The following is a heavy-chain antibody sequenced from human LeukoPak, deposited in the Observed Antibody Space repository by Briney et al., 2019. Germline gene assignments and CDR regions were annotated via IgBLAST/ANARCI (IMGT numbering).Heavy chain of an antibody. J-gene: IGHJ6*02. D-gene: IGHD6-19*01. Sequence: GGSLRLSCAASGFTVSSNYMSWVRQAPGNGLEWVSVIYSGGSTYYADSVKGRFTISRDNSKNTLYLQMNSLRAEDTAVYYCAREKTQGYSSGWKPAYYYYGMDVWGQGTTVTVSS. CDR3: AREKTQGYSSGWKPAYYYYGMDV. CDR2: IYSGGST. V-gene: IGHV3-66*01. CDR1: GFTVSSNY.